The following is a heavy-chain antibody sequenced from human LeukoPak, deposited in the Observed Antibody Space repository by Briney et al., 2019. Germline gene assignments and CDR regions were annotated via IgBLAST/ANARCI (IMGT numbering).Heavy chain of an antibody. CDR2: IYYSGST. V-gene: IGHV4-59*01. Sequence: SETLSLTCTVSGGSISSYYWSWIRQPPGKGLEWIGYIYYSGSTNYNPSLKSRVTISVDTSKNQFSLKLSSVTAADTAVYYCARDARRREGFDYWGQGTLVTVSS. CDR3: ARDARRREGFDY. CDR1: GGSISSYY. D-gene: IGHD1-26*01. J-gene: IGHJ4*02.